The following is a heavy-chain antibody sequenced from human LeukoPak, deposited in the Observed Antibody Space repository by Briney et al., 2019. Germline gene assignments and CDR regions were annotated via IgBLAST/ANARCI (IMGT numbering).Heavy chain of an antibody. CDR1: GCSFSYHG. V-gene: IGHV3-23*01. Sequence: GGTLRLSCVASGCSFSYHGLNWVRLAPGKGREGVSGVSPPSGGTYYADSVKGRFTISRDDSRTTLSLQMNSLRVEDTAVYYCARDLAWGAFDYWGQGILVAVSS. CDR2: VSPPSGGT. CDR3: ARDLAWGAFDY. D-gene: IGHD7-27*01. J-gene: IGHJ4*02.